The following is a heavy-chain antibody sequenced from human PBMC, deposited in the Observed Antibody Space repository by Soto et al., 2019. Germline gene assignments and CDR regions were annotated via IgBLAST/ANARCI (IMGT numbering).Heavy chain of an antibody. CDR2: INPNSGGT. D-gene: IGHD3-22*01. Sequence: ASVKVSCKASGYTFTGYYMHWVRHAPGQGLEWMGWINPNSGGTNYAQKFQGWVTMTRDTSISTAYMELSRLRSDDTAVYYCARERPSGYYDSSGYYPDAFDIWGQGTMVTVSS. V-gene: IGHV1-2*04. CDR1: GYTFTGYY. J-gene: IGHJ3*02. CDR3: ARERPSGYYDSSGYYPDAFDI.